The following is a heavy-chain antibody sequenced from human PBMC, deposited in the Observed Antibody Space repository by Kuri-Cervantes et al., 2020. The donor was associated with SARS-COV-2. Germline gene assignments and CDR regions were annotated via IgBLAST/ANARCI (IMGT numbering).Heavy chain of an antibody. J-gene: IGHJ6*03. Sequence: LSLTCAASGFTFSSYEMNWVRQAPGKGLEWVSYIRSSGSTVYYADSVKGRFTISRDNAKNSLYLQMNSLRAEDTAVYYCAGDHYYYYYMDVWGKGTTVTVSS. V-gene: IGHV3-48*03. CDR1: GFTFSSYE. D-gene: IGHD3-10*01. CDR2: IRSSGSTV. CDR3: AGDHYYYYYMDV.